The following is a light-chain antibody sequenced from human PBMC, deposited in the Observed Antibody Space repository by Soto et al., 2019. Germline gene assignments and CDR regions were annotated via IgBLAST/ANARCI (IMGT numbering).Light chain of an antibody. CDR2: AAS. J-gene: IGKJ5*01. CDR3: QQLNVYPFT. Sequence: QLPQSPSSLSTSVGDRVTISCRASQAISGSLAWYQQKPGKAPELLIYAASTLQSGVPSRFSGSGSGTDFTLTISSLQPEDFATYYCQQLNVYPFTFGQVTRLEIK. CDR1: QAISGS. V-gene: IGKV1-9*01.